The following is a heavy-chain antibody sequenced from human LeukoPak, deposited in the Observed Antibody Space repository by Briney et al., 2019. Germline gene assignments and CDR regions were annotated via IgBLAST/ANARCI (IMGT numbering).Heavy chain of an antibody. V-gene: IGHV1-18*01. J-gene: IGHJ4*02. CDR3: AREGGGRYYDSSGYYYHLDY. CDR1: GYTFTSYG. D-gene: IGHD3-22*01. Sequence: ASVKVSCKASGYTFTSYGISWVRQAPGQGLEWMGWTSAYNGNTNYAQRLQGRVTMTTDTSTSTAYMELRSLRSDDTAVYYCAREGGGRYYDSSGYYYHLDYWGQGTLVTVSS. CDR2: TSAYNGNT.